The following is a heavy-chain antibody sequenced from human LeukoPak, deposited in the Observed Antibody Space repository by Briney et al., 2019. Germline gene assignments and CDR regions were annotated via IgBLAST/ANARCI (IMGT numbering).Heavy chain of an antibody. CDR1: GGSFTDYY. Sequence: PSETLSLTCAISGGSFTDYYWSWIRQPPGKGLEWIGDINDSGSTNSSPSLKSRVVISLDTSKSQLSLKLSPVTAADTATYFCARAGRGTSSRASDYWGQGTLVTVSS. CDR3: ARAGRGTSSRASDY. D-gene: IGHD1-1*01. CDR2: INDSGST. J-gene: IGHJ4*02. V-gene: IGHV4-34*01.